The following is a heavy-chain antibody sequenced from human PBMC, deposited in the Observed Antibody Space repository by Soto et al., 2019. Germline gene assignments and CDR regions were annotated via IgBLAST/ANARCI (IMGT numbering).Heavy chain of an antibody. Sequence: PGASVKVSCKASGGTFSSYAISWVRQAPGQGLEWMGGIIPIFGTANYAQKFQGRVTITADESTSTAYMELSSLRSEDTAVYNGVRGVGYCSGGSCRNWFDPWGQGTLVTVSS. CDR3: VRGVGYCSGGSCRNWFDP. CDR2: IIPIFGTA. V-gene: IGHV1-69*13. J-gene: IGHJ5*02. CDR1: GGTFSSYA. D-gene: IGHD2-15*01.